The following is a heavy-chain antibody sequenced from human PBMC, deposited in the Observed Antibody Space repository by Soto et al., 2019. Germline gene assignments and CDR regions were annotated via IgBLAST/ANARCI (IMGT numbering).Heavy chain of an antibody. CDR3: ARDRSGYSYGYYYYYGMDV. J-gene: IGHJ6*02. D-gene: IGHD5-18*01. V-gene: IGHV6-1*01. CDR1: GDSVSGNSAA. Sequence: SQTLSLTCAISGDSVSGNSAAWNWIRQSPWRGLELLGRTYYRSRWYNDYAVSVKSRITVNPDTSKNQFSLQLNSVTPEDTAVYYCARDRSGYSYGYYYYYGMDVWGQGTTVTVSS. CDR2: TYYRSRWYN.